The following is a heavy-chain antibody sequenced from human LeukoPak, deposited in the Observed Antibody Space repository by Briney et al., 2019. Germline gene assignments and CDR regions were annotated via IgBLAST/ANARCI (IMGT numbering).Heavy chain of an antibody. CDR2: INDYSGNT. V-gene: IGHV4-34*01. J-gene: IGHJ6*02. D-gene: IGHD3-22*01. CDR1: GGSFTDYF. CDR3: ARGRIAKIVVVHSFQYGMDV. Sequence: PSETPSLTCDVFGGSFTDYFWTWIRQSPGKGLEWIGEINDYSGNTNYNPSLNSRVSISLEKSKNQFSLELRSVTAADTAVYYCARGRIAKIVVVHSFQYGMDVWGQGTTVTVSS.